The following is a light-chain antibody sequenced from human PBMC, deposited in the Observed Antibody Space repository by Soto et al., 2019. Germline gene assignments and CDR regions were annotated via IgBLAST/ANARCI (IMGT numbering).Light chain of an antibody. J-gene: IGLJ1*01. Sequence: QSVLTQSPSASGSPGQSVTISCTGTSSDVGGYDYVSWYQQHPGKAPKLMIYEVSKRPSGVPDRFSGSKSGNSASLTVSGLQAEDEADYYCSSYAGSNFYVFGTGTKLTVL. CDR3: SSYAGSNFYV. CDR1: SSDVGGYDY. CDR2: EVS. V-gene: IGLV2-8*01.